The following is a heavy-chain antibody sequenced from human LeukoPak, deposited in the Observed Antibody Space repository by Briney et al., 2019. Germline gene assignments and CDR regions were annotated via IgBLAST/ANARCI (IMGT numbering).Heavy chain of an antibody. J-gene: IGHJ4*02. V-gene: IGHV4-34*01. CDR1: GASINRAGYY. D-gene: IGHD3-22*01. Sequence: SETLSLTCTVSGASINRAGYYWSWIRQPPGKGLEWIGEINHSGSTNYNPSLKSRVTISVDTSKNQFSLKLSSVTAADTAVYYCARVVDDYYDSSGYLQPFDYWGQGTLVTVSS. CDR2: INHSGST. CDR3: ARVVDDYYDSSGYLQPFDY.